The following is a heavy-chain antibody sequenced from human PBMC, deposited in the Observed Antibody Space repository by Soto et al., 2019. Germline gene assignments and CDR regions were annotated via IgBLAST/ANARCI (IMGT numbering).Heavy chain of an antibody. CDR1: GFTFSVYG. CDR2: ISYDGGNK. CDR3: ARDRGGSYYSWDFDR. D-gene: IGHD1-26*01. V-gene: IGHV3-30*03. J-gene: IGHJ2*01. Sequence: QVQLVESGGGVVQPGRSQRLSCAASGFTFSVYGIHWVRQAPGKGLEWVGVISYDGGNKYYADSVKGRFTMSRDNSKNTLYLQMNTLRPEDTAVYYCARDRGGSYYSWDFDRWGRGTLVTVSS.